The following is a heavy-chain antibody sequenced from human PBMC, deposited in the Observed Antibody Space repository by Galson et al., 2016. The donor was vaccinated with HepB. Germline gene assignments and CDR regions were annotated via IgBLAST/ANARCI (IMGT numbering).Heavy chain of an antibody. V-gene: IGHV4-59*08. CDR2: IYYRGTT. CDR1: GDSITSLY. CDR3: GRLGGGYGSSTSCYGYFQL. J-gene: IGHJ1*01. D-gene: IGHD2-2*01. Sequence: SETLSLTCTVSGDSITSLYWSWVRQPPGKGMEWIGYIYYRGTTNYNPSLENRVTISIDTSKKHFSLKLDSVTAADTAVYYCGRLGGGYGSSTSCYGYFQLWGRGTLVTVAS.